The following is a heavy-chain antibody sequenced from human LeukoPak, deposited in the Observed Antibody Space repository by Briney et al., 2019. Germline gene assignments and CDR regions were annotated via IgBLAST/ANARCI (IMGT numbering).Heavy chain of an antibody. J-gene: IGHJ4*02. CDR3: AREGQP. CDR2: IYYSGRA. CDR1: GGSISSGGFY. V-gene: IGHV4-31*03. D-gene: IGHD1-14*01. Sequence: SQTLSLTCTVSGGSISSGGFYWSWIRQHPGKGLEWIGYIYYSGRAYYNPSLKNRVTISVDTSKHQFTLNLSSVTAADTAVYYCAREGQPWGQGTLVTVSS.